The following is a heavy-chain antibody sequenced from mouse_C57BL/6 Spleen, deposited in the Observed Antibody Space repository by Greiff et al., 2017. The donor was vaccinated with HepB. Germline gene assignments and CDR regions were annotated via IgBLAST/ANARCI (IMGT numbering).Heavy chain of an antibody. CDR3: ARHFGPLDY. Sequence: VQLQQPGAELVKPGASVKLSCKASGYTFTSYWMQWVKQRPGQGLEWIGEIDPSDSYTNYNQKFKGKATLTVDTSSSTAYMQLSSLTSEDSAVYYCARHFGPLDYWGQGTTLTVSS. V-gene: IGHV1-50*01. J-gene: IGHJ2*01. CDR2: IDPSDSYT. CDR1: GYTFTSYW.